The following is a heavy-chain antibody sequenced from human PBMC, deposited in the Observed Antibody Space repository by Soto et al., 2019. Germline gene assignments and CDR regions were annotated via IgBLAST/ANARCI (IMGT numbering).Heavy chain of an antibody. J-gene: IGHJ3*02. CDR1: GYTFTSYG. CDR3: EREGNYYDSSGYGPDAFDI. Sequence: ASVKVSCKASGYTFTSYGISWVRQAPGQGLEWMGWISAYNGNTNYAQKLQGRVTMTTDTSTSTAYMELRSLRSDDTAVYYCEREGNYYDSSGYGPDAFDIWGQGTMVTVSS. CDR2: ISAYNGNT. V-gene: IGHV1-18*01. D-gene: IGHD3-22*01.